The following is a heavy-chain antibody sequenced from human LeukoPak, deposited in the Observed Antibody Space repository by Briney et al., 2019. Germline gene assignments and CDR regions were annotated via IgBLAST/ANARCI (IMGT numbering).Heavy chain of an antibody. J-gene: IGHJ4*02. CDR3: AKDKPSMSFNKYYFDY. D-gene: IGHD1-26*01. Sequence: GGSLRLSCAASGFTFSSYAMSWVRQAPGKGLEWVSAISGSGGSTYYADSVKGRFTISRDNSKNTLYLQMNSLRAEDTAVYYCAKDKPSMSFNKYYFDYWGQGTLVTVSS. V-gene: IGHV3-23*01. CDR1: GFTFSSYA. CDR2: ISGSGGST.